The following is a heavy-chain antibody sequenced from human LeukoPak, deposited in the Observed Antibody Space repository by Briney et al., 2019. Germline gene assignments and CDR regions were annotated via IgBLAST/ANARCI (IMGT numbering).Heavy chain of an antibody. J-gene: IGHJ6*02. D-gene: IGHD1-26*01. CDR1: DFSFSNYG. Sequence: SLRLSCAASDFSFSNYGMHWVRQAPGKGLEWVAVILYVGNNKHYAESVKGRFTISRDNSNNMLYLQMNSLRPEDTAVYYCSKDRLFGSGLNGPHYYYGMDVWGQGTTVTVSS. CDR3: SKDRLFGSGLNGPHYYYGMDV. CDR2: ILYVGNNK. V-gene: IGHV3-30*18.